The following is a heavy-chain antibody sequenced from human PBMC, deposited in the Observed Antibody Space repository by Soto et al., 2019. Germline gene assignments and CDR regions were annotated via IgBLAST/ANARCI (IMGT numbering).Heavy chain of an antibody. CDR3: ARAGYYDILTGYGPSGMDV. CDR2: INPNSGGT. D-gene: IGHD3-9*01. CDR1: GYTFTDYY. V-gene: IGHV1-2*04. J-gene: IGHJ6*02. Sequence: ASVKVSCKASGYTFTDYYMHWVRQAPGQGLEWMGWINPNSGGTNYAQKFQGWVTMTRDTSISTAYMELSRLRSDDTAVYYCARAGYYDILTGYGPSGMDVWGQGTTVTVS.